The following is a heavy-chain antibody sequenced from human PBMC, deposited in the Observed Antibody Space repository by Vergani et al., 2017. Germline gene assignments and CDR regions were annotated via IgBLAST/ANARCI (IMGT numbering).Heavy chain of an antibody. D-gene: IGHD5-24*01. CDR1: GGSISSYY. J-gene: IGHJ6*02. CDR2: IYYSGST. CDR3: AREMATDSGPGYYYYYGMDV. Sequence: QVQLQESGPGLVKPSETLSLTCTVSGGSISSYYWSWIRQPPGKGLEWIGYIYYSGSTNYNPSLKSRVTISVDTSKNQFSLKLSSVPAADTAVYYCAREMATDSGPGYYYYYGMDVWGQGTTVTVSS. V-gene: IGHV4-59*01.